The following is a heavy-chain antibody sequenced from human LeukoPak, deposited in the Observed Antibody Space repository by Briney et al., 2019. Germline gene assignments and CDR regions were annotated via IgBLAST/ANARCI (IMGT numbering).Heavy chain of an antibody. Sequence: SETLSLTCAVSGVSISNNNYFCGWIRQPPGKGLEWIGSLYYSSNTYYNPSLESRVTISVDMSKNQFSLRLNSVTAADTAVYYCASGYSGAYSAWFDPWGQGTLVTVSS. CDR3: ASGYSGAYSAWFDP. CDR1: GVSISNNNYF. V-gene: IGHV4-39*01. J-gene: IGHJ5*02. D-gene: IGHD1-26*01. CDR2: LYYSSNT.